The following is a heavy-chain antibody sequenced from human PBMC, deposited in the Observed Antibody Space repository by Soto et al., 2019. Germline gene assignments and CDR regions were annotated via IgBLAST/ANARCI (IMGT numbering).Heavy chain of an antibody. D-gene: IGHD2-8*02. V-gene: IGHV4-4*08. CDR3: ARDKITGLFDY. CDR1: GDSVSRYY. J-gene: IGHJ4*02. CDR2: IYSSGST. Sequence: PSETLSLTCTVSGDSVSRYYRSWIRQPPGKGLEWIGYIYSSGSTNDNPSLKSRVTISLDTSKNQLSLRLTSVTAADTAVYYCARDKITGLFDYWGQGTLVTVSS.